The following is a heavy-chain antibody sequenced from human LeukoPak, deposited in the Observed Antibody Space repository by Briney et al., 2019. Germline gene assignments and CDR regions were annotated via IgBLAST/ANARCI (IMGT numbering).Heavy chain of an antibody. J-gene: IGHJ4*02. CDR1: GFTFSNYG. CDR2: IQYDGSNK. V-gene: IGHV3-30*02. D-gene: IGHD2-15*01. CDR3: AKDSHSYCTGASCYSHGRGFDY. Sequence: PGGSLRLSCAASGFTFSNYGMHWFRQAPGKGLKWVAFIQYDGSNKDYEDSVKGRFTISRDNSRNTLYLQMNSLRAEDTAVYYCAKDSHSYCTGASCYSHGRGFDYWGQGILVTVSS.